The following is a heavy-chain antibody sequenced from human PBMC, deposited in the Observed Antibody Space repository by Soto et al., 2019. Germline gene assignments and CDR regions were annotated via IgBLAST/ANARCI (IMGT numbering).Heavy chain of an antibody. CDR1: GFTFSRFE. D-gene: IGHD3-10*01. V-gene: IGHV3-48*03. CDR2: ISSSGSTA. CDR3: TRAAWFPYLSFY. J-gene: IGHJ4*02. Sequence: GGSLRLSCAASGFTFSRFELHWVRQAPGKGLEWTSYISSSGSTAYYASSVEGRFTISRDNANNSVYLQMDSLRAEDTALYYCTRAAWFPYLSFYWGQGALVTVSS.